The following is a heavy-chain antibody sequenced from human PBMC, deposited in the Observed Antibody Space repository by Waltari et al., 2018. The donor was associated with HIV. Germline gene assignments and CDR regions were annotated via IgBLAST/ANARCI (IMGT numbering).Heavy chain of an antibody. Sequence: QVQLQESGPGLVKPSETLSLTCAVSGYSISSGYYWGWIRQPPGKGLEWIGSIYHSWSTYDNPTLKSRVTIAVDTSKNQFSLKLSSVTAADTAVYYCARVQTSLWFGEYWGQGTLVTVSS. CDR2: IYHSWST. CDR1: GYSISSGYY. CDR3: ARVQTSLWFGEY. V-gene: IGHV4-38-2*01. J-gene: IGHJ4*02. D-gene: IGHD3-10*01.